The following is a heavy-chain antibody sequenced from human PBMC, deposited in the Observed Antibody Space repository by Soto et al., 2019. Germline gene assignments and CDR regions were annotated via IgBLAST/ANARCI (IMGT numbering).Heavy chain of an antibody. CDR3: ASADRYQQPHYWFDT. CDR2: IIPIFGTA. J-gene: IGHJ5*02. V-gene: IGHV1-69*06. D-gene: IGHD6-13*01. CDR1: GGTFSSYA. Sequence: SVKVSCKASGGTFSSYAISWVRQAPGQGLEWMGGIIPIFGTANYEQNFQGRVTISADRSTSTAYMELHSLTSEDTAVYYCASADRYQQPHYWFDTWGQGTLVTVSS.